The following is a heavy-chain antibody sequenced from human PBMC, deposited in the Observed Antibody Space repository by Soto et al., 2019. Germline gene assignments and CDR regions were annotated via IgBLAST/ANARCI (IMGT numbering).Heavy chain of an antibody. CDR2: IIPIFGTA. J-gene: IGHJ4*02. Sequence: LVKVSCKASGGTFSSYAISWVRQAPGQGLEWMGGIIPIFGTANYAQKFQGRVTITADKSTSTAYMELSSLRSEDTAVYYCARAATPLAKGTYYYDSSGYYFPAYWGQGTLVTVSS. CDR3: ARAATPLAKGTYYYDSSGYYFPAY. CDR1: GGTFSSYA. D-gene: IGHD3-22*01. V-gene: IGHV1-69*06.